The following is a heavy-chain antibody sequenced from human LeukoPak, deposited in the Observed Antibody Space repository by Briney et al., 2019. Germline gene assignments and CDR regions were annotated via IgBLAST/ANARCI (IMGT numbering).Heavy chain of an antibody. Sequence: ASVKVSCKASGYTFTSYGISWVRQAPGQGLEWMGWISVYNGNTNYAPKLQGRVTMTTDTSTSTAYMEPRSLRSDDTAVYYCAREGPDGYYYYGMDVWGQETTVTVSS. V-gene: IGHV1-18*01. CDR3: AREGPDGYYYYGMDV. CDR1: GYTFTSYG. J-gene: IGHJ6*02. D-gene: IGHD5-24*01. CDR2: ISVYNGNT.